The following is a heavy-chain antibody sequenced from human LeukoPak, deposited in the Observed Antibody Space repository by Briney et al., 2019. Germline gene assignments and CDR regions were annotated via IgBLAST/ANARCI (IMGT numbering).Heavy chain of an antibody. CDR1: GYTFTSYY. CDR2: INPSGGST. V-gene: IGHV1-46*01. D-gene: IGHD1-26*01. Sequence: GASVKVSCKASGYTFTSYYMHWVRQAPGQGLEWMGIINPSGGSTSYAQKFQGRVTMTTDTSTSTAYMELRSLRSDDTAVYYCARGRLGDNFDYWGQGTLVTVSS. CDR3: ARGRLGDNFDY. J-gene: IGHJ4*02.